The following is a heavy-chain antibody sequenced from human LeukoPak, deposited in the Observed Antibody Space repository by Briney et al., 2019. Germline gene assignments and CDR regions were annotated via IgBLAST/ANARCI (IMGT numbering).Heavy chain of an antibody. Sequence: SETLSLTCTVSGGSISSNDWGWIRQPTGKGLEWIGYIYYSGSTNYNPSLKSRVTISVDTSKNQFSLKLTSVTAADTAVYYCGRGYGPNSSGWDSWGQGTLVTVSS. J-gene: IGHJ4*02. CDR3: GRGYGPNSSGWDS. CDR1: GGSISSND. V-gene: IGHV4-59*01. CDR2: IYYSGST. D-gene: IGHD6-19*01.